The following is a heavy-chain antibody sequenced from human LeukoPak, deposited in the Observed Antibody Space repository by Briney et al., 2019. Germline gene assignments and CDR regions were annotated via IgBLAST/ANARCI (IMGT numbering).Heavy chain of an antibody. CDR2: IIPIFGIA. V-gene: IGHV1-69*04. CDR1: GGTFSSYA. D-gene: IGHD5-24*01. J-gene: IGHJ4*02. Sequence: SVKVSCKASGGTFSSYAISWVRQAPGQGLEWMGRIIPIFGIANYAQKFQGRVTITADKSTSTAYMELSSLRSEDTAVYYCARGGSRDGYNYDYWGQRTLVTVSS. CDR3: ARGGSRDGYNYDY.